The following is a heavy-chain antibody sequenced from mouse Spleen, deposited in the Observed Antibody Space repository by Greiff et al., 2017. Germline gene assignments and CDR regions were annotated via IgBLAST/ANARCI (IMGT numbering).Heavy chain of an antibody. CDR3: ARRRLGRGAMDY. V-gene: IGHV1-26*01. J-gene: IGHJ4*01. CDR1: GYTFTDYY. Sequence: VQLQQSGPELVKPGASVKISCKASGYTFTDYYMNWVKQSHGKSLEWIGDINPNNGGTSYNQKFKGKATLTVDKSSSTAYMELRSLTSEDSAVYYCARRRLGRGAMDYWGQGTSVTVSS. CDR2: INPNNGGT. D-gene: IGHD4-1*01.